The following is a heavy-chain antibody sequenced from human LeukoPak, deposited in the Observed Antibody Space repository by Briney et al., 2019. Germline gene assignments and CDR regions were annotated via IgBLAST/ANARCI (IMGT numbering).Heavy chain of an antibody. CDR2: IIPIFGTA. J-gene: IGHJ5*02. CDR3: ARGGCSSTSCYVFWFDP. D-gene: IGHD2-2*01. Sequence: SVKVSCKASGGTFSSYAISWVRQAPGQGLEWMGGIIPIFGTANYAQKFQGRVTITSDESTSTAYMELSSLRSEDTAVYYCARGGCSSTSCYVFWFDPWGQGTLVTVSS. V-gene: IGHV1-69*13. CDR1: GGTFSSYA.